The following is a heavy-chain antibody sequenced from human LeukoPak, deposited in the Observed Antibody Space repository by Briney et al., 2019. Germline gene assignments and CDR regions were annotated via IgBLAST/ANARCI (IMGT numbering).Heavy chain of an antibody. CDR1: GFTFSSYF. D-gene: IGHD2-21*02. Sequence: GGSLRLSCAASGFTFSSYFMNWVRQAPGKGLELVSSIGSSSNYIYYADSVKGRFTISRDNAKNSLYLQMNSLRAEDTAVYYCVRDGEYCGGDCSRFDPWGQGTLVTVSS. J-gene: IGHJ5*02. CDR2: IGSSSNYI. V-gene: IGHV3-21*01. CDR3: VRDGEYCGGDCSRFDP.